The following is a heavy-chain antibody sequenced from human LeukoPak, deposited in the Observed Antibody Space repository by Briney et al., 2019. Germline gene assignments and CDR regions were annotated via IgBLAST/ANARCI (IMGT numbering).Heavy chain of an antibody. V-gene: IGHV4-34*01. CDR2: INHSGST. CDR3: AEEVAGTGGFDY. J-gene: IGHJ4*02. Sequence: SETLSLTCAVYGGYFSGYYWSWIRQPPGKGLEWIGEINHSGSTNYNPSLKSRVTISVDTSKNQFSLKLSSVTAADTAVYYCAEEVAGTGGFDYWGQGTLVTVSS. CDR1: GGYFSGYY. D-gene: IGHD6-19*01.